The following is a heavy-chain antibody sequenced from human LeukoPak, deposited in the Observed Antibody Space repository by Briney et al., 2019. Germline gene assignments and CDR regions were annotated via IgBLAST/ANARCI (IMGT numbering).Heavy chain of an antibody. CDR3: ARAPTSDYDFWSGNTHLYFDY. J-gene: IGHJ4*02. Sequence: ASVKVSCKASGGTFSSYAISWVRQAPGQGLEWMGGIIPIFGTANYARKFQGRVTITADESTSTAYMELSSLRSEDTAVYYCARAPTSDYDFWSGNTHLYFDYWGQGTLVTVSS. CDR2: IIPIFGTA. CDR1: GGTFSSYA. D-gene: IGHD3-3*01. V-gene: IGHV1-69*13.